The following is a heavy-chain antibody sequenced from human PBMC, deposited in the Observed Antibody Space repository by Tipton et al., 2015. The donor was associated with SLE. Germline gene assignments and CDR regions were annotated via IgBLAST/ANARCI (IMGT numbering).Heavy chain of an antibody. Sequence: QSGAEVKKPGSSVKVSCKASGGTFRSYAISWVRQAPGQGLEWMGGSIPIFGTANYAQKFQGRVTITTDESTSTAYMELSSLRSEDAVVYYGRSALVVRGASYYYYYGMDVWGQGTTVTVSS. CDR3: RSALVVRGASYYYYYGMDV. J-gene: IGHJ6*02. D-gene: IGHD3-10*01. V-gene: IGHV1-69*05. CDR1: GGTFRSYA. CDR2: SIPIFGTA.